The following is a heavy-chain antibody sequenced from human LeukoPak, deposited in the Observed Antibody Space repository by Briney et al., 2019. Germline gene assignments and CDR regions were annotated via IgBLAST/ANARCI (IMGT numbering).Heavy chain of an antibody. CDR1: GFTFTSSA. CDR2: IVVGSGNT. Sequence: GTSVKVSCKASGFTFTSSAVQWVRQARGQRREWIGWIVVGSGNTNYAQKFQERVTITRDMPTSTAYMELSSLRSEDTAVYYCAADQIAAAGLGRFDYWGQGTLVTVSS. CDR3: AADQIAAAGLGRFDY. V-gene: IGHV1-58*01. D-gene: IGHD6-13*01. J-gene: IGHJ4*02.